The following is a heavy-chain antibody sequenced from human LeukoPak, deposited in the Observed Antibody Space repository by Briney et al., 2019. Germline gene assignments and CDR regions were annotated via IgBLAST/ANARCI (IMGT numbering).Heavy chain of an antibody. CDR3: ANLHPRGGGIEY. D-gene: IGHD3-16*01. Sequence: ASVKVSCKVSGYTLTELSMHWVRQAPGKGLEWMGGFDPEDGETIYAQKLQGRVTMTEDTSTDTAYMELSSLRSEDTAVYYCANLHPRGGGIEYWGQGTLVTVSS. CDR1: GYTLTELS. V-gene: IGHV1-24*01. CDR2: FDPEDGET. J-gene: IGHJ4*02.